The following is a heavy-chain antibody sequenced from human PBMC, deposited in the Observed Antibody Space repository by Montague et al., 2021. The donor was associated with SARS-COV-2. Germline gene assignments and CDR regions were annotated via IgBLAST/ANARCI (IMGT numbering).Heavy chain of an antibody. CDR1: GFTFSSYE. V-gene: IGHV3-48*03. CDR3: AREEDSYGSGTLDY. D-gene: IGHD3-10*01. CDR2: ISSSGSTL. Sequence: SLRLSCAASGFTFSSYEMNWVRQAPGKGLEWVSYISSSGSTLYHADSVRGRFTISRDNARDSVYPQMNSLRAEDTAVYYCAREEDSYGSGTLDYWGQGTLVTVSS. J-gene: IGHJ4*02.